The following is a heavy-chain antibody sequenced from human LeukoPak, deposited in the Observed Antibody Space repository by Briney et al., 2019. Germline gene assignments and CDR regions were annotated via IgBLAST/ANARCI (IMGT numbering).Heavy chain of an antibody. CDR3: ARASFWESPINWFAP. J-gene: IGHJ5*02. Sequence: ASVRVSCKASGYTFTGYYMHWVRQAPGQGLEWVGWINPKNGGSNYAQKFQGRVTMTRDRSISTAYMELSRLTSDDTAVYYCARASFWESPINWFAPWGQGTLVTVSS. D-gene: IGHD3-16*01. CDR1: GYTFTGYY. CDR2: INPKNGGS. V-gene: IGHV1-2*02.